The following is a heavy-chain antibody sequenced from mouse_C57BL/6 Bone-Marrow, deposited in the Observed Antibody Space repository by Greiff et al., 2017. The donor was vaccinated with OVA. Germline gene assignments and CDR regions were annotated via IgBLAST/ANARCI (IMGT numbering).Heavy chain of an antibody. CDR1: GFTFSSYG. Sequence: VQLKESGGDLVKPGGSLKLSCAASGFTFSSYGMSWVRQTPDKRLEWVATISSGGSYTYYPDSVKGRFTISRDNAKNTLYLQMSSLKSEDTAMYYCARRILPFDYWGQGTTLTVSS. CDR2: ISSGGSYT. J-gene: IGHJ2*01. CDR3: ARRILPFDY. V-gene: IGHV5-6*01.